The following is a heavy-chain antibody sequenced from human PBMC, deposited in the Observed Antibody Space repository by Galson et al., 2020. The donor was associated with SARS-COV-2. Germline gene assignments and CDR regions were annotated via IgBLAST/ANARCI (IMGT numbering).Heavy chain of an antibody. CDR1: GYIFTSNY. CDR2: INPSGGRR. Sequence: ASVKVSCKASGYIFTSNYMHWVRQAPGQGLEWMGTINPSGGRRSYAQKFQGRVNMTRDTSTSTVYMELSGLISEDTAMYYCARDSYGKSTGDLTPHGMDVWGQGTTVTVSS. CDR3: ARDSYGKSTGDLTPHGMDV. V-gene: IGHV1-46*01. D-gene: IGHD2-21*02. J-gene: IGHJ6*02.